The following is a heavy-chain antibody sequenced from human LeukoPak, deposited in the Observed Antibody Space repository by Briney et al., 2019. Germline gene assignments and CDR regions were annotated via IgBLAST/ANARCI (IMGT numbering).Heavy chain of an antibody. CDR3: ARTYCGGDCYSSRGWFDT. J-gene: IGHJ5*02. D-gene: IGHD2-21*02. CDR1: GGTFSNYT. V-gene: IGHV1-69*06. CDR2: IIPIFGTA. Sequence: SVKVSCKTSGGTFSNYTISWVRQAPGQGLEWMGGIIPIFGTANYARKFQGKVTITADKSTSTAYMDLSSLRFEDTAVYYCARTYCGGDCYSSRGWFDTWGQGTLVTVSS.